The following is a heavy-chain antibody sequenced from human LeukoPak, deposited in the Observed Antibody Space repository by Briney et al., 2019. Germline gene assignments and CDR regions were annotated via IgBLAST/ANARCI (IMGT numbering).Heavy chain of an antibody. CDR3: ARWDDILTGQPSNY. D-gene: IGHD3-9*01. J-gene: IGHJ4*01. CDR2: MNPNSGST. CDR1: GYTFTSYD. V-gene: IGHV1-8*01. Sequence: ASVKVSCKASGYTFTSYDINWVRQATGQGLEWMGWMNPNSGSTGYAQKFQGRVTLTRNTSITTAYMELSSLRSEDTAVYYCARWDDILTGQPSNYWGQGTLVTVSS.